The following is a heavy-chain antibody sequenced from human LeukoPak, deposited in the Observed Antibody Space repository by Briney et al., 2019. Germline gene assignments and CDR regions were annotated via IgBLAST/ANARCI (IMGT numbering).Heavy chain of an antibody. CDR3: ARASLIAAAGVDY. Sequence: SETLSLTCAVYGGSFSGYYWSWIRQPPGKGLEWIGEINHSGSTNYNPSLKSRVTISVDTSKNQFSLKLSSVTAADTAVYYCARASLIAAAGVDYWGQGTQVTVFS. CDR2: INHSGST. J-gene: IGHJ4*02. CDR1: GGSFSGYY. V-gene: IGHV4-34*01. D-gene: IGHD6-13*01.